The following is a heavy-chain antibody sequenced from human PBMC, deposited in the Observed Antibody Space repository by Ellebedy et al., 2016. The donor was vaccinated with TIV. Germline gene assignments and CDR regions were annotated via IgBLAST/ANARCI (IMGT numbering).Heavy chain of an antibody. Sequence: ASVKVSXXASGYTFTSYAMHWVRQAPGQRLEWMGWINAGNGNTKYSQKFQGRVTITRDTSASTAYMELSSLRSEDTAVYYCARSSGYSYGSWIDYWGQGTLVTVSS. V-gene: IGHV1-3*01. CDR2: INAGNGNT. CDR1: GYTFTSYA. J-gene: IGHJ4*02. CDR3: ARSSGYSYGSWIDY. D-gene: IGHD5-18*01.